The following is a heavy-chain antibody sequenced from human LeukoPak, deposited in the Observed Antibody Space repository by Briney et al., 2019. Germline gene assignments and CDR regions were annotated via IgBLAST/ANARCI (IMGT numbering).Heavy chain of an antibody. CDR1: GGSISSYY. D-gene: IGHD4-17*01. CDR3: ARDFGYGDYFFDD. CDR2: LHTSGST. V-gene: IGHV4-4*07. Sequence: PSGTLSLTCTVSGGSISSYYWSWIRQPAGEGLEWIGRLHTSGSTHYNPSLKSRVTTSVDTSKNQFSLKLSSVTAADTAVYYCARDFGYGDYFFDDWGQGTLVTVSS. J-gene: IGHJ4*02.